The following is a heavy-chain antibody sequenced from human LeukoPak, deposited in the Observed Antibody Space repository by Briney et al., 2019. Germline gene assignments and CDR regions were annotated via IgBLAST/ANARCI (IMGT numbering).Heavy chain of an antibody. Sequence: GGSLRLSCAASGFTFSDNYMTWVRQAPGKGLEWLSIISGSGSSTFYADSVKGRFTVSRDNSKNTLYLQMNSLRADDTAVYYCATRFGLDYYYYYMDVWGKGTTVTVSS. CDR2: ISGSGSST. J-gene: IGHJ6*03. CDR3: ATRFGLDYYYYYMDV. CDR1: GFTFSDNY. D-gene: IGHD3-10*01. V-gene: IGHV3-23*01.